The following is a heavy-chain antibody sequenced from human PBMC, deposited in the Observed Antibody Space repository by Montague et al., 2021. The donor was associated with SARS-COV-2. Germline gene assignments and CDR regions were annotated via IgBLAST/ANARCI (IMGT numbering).Heavy chain of an antibody. V-gene: IGHV3-48*03. CDR1: GFIFSSYE. Sequence: SLSLSCAASGFIFSSYEMTWVRQAPGKGLEWISYISSSGGGSTKDYTDXVKGRFTISRDNAKNSLYLQMNSLRVEDTAIYYCARDRDWDDWCGMDVWGQGTTVTVSS. D-gene: IGHD2-21*01. CDR2: ISSSGGGSTK. J-gene: IGHJ6*02. CDR3: ARDRDWDDWCGMDV.